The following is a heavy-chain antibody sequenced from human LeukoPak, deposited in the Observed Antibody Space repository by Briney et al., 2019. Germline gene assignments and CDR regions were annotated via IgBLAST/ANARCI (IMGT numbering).Heavy chain of an antibody. J-gene: IGHJ5*02. D-gene: IGHD1-14*01. CDR1: GFTFSSYS. CDR3: ARVDGRIGWFDP. Sequence: GGSLRLSCAASGFTFSSYSMNWVRQAPGQGLEWVSSISSSSSYIYYADSVKGRFTISRDNAKNSLYLQMNSLRAEDTAVYYCARVDGRIGWFDPWGQGTLVTVSS. CDR2: ISSSSSYI. V-gene: IGHV3-21*01.